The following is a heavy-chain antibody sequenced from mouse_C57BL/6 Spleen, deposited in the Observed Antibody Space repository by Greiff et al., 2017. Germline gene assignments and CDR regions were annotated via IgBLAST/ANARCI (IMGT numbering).Heavy chain of an antibody. V-gene: IGHV2-5*01. CDR1: GFSLTSYG. D-gene: IGHD2-4*01. Sequence: VQVVESGPGLVQPSQSLSITCTVSGFSLTSYGVHWVRQSPGKGLEWLGVIWRGGSTDYNAAFMSRLSITKDNSKSQVFFKMNSLQADDTAIYYCAKNRGDYDYDYAMDYWGQGTSVTVSS. CDR3: AKNRGDYDYDYAMDY. J-gene: IGHJ4*01. CDR2: IWRGGST.